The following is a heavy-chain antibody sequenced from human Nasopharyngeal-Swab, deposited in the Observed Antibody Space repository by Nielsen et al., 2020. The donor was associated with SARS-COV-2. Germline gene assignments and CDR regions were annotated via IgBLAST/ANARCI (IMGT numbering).Heavy chain of an antibody. CDR2: ISAYNGNT. J-gene: IGHJ6*02. CDR1: GYTFTSYG. CDR3: ARLTVTTFYYYYGMDV. D-gene: IGHD4-11*01. V-gene: IGHV1-18*01. Sequence: ASVKVSCKAPGYTFTSYGISWVRQAPGQGLEWMGWISAYNGNTNYAQKLQGRVTMTTDTSTSTAYMELRSLRSDDTAVYYCARLTVTTFYYYYGMDVWGQGTTVTVS.